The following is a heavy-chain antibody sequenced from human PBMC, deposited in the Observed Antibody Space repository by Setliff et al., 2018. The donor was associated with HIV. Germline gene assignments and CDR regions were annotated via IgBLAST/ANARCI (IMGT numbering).Heavy chain of an antibody. D-gene: IGHD6-25*01. J-gene: IGHJ4*01. V-gene: IGHV1-3*01. Sequence: ASVKVSCKTSGYTFTNYGISWVRQAPGQSLEWMAWMHVGKGDRKYSQDFQGRITISTDTSANTAYMELTDLRSDDTAVYFCVRGALLAAFDFDHWGHGTLVTVSS. CDR1: GYTFTNYG. CDR3: VRGALLAAFDFDH. CDR2: MHVGKGDR.